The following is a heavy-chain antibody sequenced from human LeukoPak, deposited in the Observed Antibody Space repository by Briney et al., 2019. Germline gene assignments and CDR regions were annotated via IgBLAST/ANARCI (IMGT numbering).Heavy chain of an antibody. Sequence: GGSLRLSCAASEFTFSSYWMSWVRQAPGKGLEWVANIKQDGSEEYYVDSVKGRFTISRDNAKNSLYLQMNSLRAEDTAVYYCARDSGDWAIFGVVIEGVDYFDYWGRGTLVTVSS. CDR3: ARDSGDWAIFGVVIEGVDYFDY. J-gene: IGHJ4*02. V-gene: IGHV3-7*01. D-gene: IGHD3-3*01. CDR2: IKQDGSEE. CDR1: EFTFSSYW.